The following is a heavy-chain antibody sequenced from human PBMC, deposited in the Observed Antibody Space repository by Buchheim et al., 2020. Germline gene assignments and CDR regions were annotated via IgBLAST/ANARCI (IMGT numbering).Heavy chain of an antibody. CDR1: GFTFSSYW. CDR2: INPDGSEK. CDR3: VRDSDYYDSSGYYYY. J-gene: IGHJ4*02. V-gene: IGHV3-7*03. Sequence: EVQLVESGGGLVQPGGSLRLSCATSGFTFSSYWMSWVRQAPGKGLEWVANINPDGSEKYYVDSVKGRFTISRDNAKNSLFMQMNRLRAEDTAVYYCVRDSDYYDSSGYYYYWGQGTL. D-gene: IGHD3-22*01.